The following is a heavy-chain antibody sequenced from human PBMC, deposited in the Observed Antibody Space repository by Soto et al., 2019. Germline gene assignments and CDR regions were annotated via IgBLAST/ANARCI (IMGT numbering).Heavy chain of an antibody. J-gene: IGHJ6*02. CDR2: INHSGST. D-gene: IGHD3-10*01. CDR3: ARVFYRDHGSAKRGGYYGMDV. Sequence: QVQLQQWGAGLLKPSETLSLTCAVYGGSFSGYYWSWIRQPPGKGLEWIGEINHSGSTNYNPSLKSRVTISVDTTKNQSSLKLSSVTAADTAVYYCARVFYRDHGSAKRGGYYGMDVWGQGTTVTVSS. CDR1: GGSFSGYY. V-gene: IGHV4-34*01.